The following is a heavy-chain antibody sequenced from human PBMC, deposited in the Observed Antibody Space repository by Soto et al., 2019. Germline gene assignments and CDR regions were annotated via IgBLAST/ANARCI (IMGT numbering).Heavy chain of an antibody. J-gene: IGHJ6*02. CDR3: ARALYCSGGSCYSAYYYYGMDV. CDR1: GFTFSSYS. D-gene: IGHD2-15*01. CDR2: ISSSSSYI. Sequence: GGSLRLSCAASGFTFSSYSMNWVRQAPGKGLEWVSSISSSSSYIYYADSVKGRFTISRDNAKNSLYLQMNSLRAEDTAVYYCARALYCSGGSCYSAYYYYGMDVWGQGTTVTVSS. V-gene: IGHV3-21*01.